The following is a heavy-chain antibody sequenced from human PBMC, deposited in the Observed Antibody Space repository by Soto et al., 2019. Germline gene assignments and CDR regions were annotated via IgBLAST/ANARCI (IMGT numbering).Heavy chain of an antibody. CDR2: ISGSGGNT. CDR3: AKEEVNWNSLYYFDY. Sequence: GGSLRLSCAASGFTFSSYAMSWVRQAPGKGLEWVSAISGSGGNTYYADSVKGRFTISRDNSKNTLYLQMNSLRAEDTAVYYCAKEEVNWNSLYYFDYWGQGTLVTVSS. D-gene: IGHD1-7*01. CDR1: GFTFSSYA. V-gene: IGHV3-23*01. J-gene: IGHJ4*02.